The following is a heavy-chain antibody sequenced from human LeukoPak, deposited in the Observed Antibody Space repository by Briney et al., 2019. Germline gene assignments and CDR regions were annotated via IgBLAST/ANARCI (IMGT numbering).Heavy chain of an antibody. D-gene: IGHD3-9*01. CDR1: GGSISSYY. CDR2: IYYSGST. J-gene: IGHJ4*02. CDR3: ARDYDILTGQDY. Sequence: SETLSLTCTVSGGSISSYYWSWIRQPPGKGLEWIGYIYYSGSTNYNPSLKSRVTISVDTSKTQFSLKLSSVTAADTAVYYCARDYDILTGQDYWGQGTLVTVSS. V-gene: IGHV4-59*12.